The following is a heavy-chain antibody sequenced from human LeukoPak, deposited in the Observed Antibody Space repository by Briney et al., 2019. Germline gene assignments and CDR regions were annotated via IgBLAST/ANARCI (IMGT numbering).Heavy chain of an antibody. J-gene: IGHJ6*02. CDR2: IYYSGST. Sequence: SETLSLTCTVSGGAISSYYWGWIRQPPGKGLESIGYIYYSGSTNNNPSLNSRVTLSVDTSKNQFSLKLSSVSAADTAVYYCASGSSTVKYYYGIVVWGQGATGTVSS. CDR1: GGAISSYY. CDR3: ASGSSTVKYYYGIVV. V-gene: IGHV4-59*01. D-gene: IGHD4-17*01.